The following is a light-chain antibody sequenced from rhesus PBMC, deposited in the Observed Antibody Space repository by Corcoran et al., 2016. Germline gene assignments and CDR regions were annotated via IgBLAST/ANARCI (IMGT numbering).Light chain of an antibody. CDR2: EVS. J-gene: IGLJ1*01. CDR3: SSYAGSNTYI. CDR1: SSDIGGYNY. Sequence: QAALTQPRSVSGSPGQSVTISCTGTSSDIGGYNYVSWYQQHPGTAPKLMIYEVSKRPSGVSDRFSGSKSGNTPSLTISGLQAEDEADYYCSSYAGSNTYIFGAGTRLTVL. V-gene: IGLV2-32*02.